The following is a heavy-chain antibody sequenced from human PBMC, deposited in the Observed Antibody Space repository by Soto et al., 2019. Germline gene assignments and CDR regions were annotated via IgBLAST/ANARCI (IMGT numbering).Heavy chain of an antibody. Sequence: EVQLLESGGGLVQPGGSLRLSCAASGFTFSSYAMSWVRQAPGKGLEWVSAISGSGGSTYYADSVKGRFTISRDNSKNTLYLQMNSLSAEDTAVYYCAKDSCSGGSCYDAFDIWGQGTMVTVSS. V-gene: IGHV3-23*01. CDR1: GFTFSSYA. D-gene: IGHD2-15*01. CDR3: AKDSCSGGSCYDAFDI. CDR2: ISGSGGST. J-gene: IGHJ3*02.